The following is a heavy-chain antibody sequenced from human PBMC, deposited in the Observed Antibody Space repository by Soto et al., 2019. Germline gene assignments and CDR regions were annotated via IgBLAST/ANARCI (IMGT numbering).Heavy chain of an antibody. D-gene: IGHD3-3*01. CDR2: ISYDGSNK. Sequence: PGGSLRLSCAASGFTFSSYATHWVRQAPGKGLEWVAVISYDGSNKYYADSVKGRFTISRDNSKNTLYLQMNSLRAEDTAVYYCARDFWSGYNYYYYGMDVWGQGTTVTVSS. CDR3: ARDFWSGYNYYYYGMDV. V-gene: IGHV3-30-3*01. CDR1: GFTFSSYA. J-gene: IGHJ6*02.